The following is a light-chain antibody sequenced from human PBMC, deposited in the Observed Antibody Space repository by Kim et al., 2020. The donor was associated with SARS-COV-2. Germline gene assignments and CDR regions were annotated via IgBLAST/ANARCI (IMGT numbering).Light chain of an antibody. CDR3: QSVDSSGTYYV. CDR2: KDS. CDR1: ALQKQY. J-gene: IGLJ1*01. V-gene: IGLV3-25*03. Sequence: SGQTARITCSGDALQKQYAYWYQQKPGQAPVLLIYKDSERPSGIPERFSGSSSGTTVTLTISGVQAEDEADYFCQSVDSSGTYYVFGAGTKVTVL.